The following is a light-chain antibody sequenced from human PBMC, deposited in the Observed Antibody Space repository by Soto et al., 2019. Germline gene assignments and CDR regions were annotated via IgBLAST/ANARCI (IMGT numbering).Light chain of an antibody. V-gene: IGKV3-11*01. CDR3: QQRNNWPHT. CDR1: QSIGRS. Sequence: PVLRPSLSCRASQSIGRSLAWYQQKPGKAPRLLIYASSNRETGIPARFSGSGSGTEFTLTISSLQPEDFAVYYCQQRNNWPHTFGQGTKVDIK. CDR2: ASS. J-gene: IGKJ3*01.